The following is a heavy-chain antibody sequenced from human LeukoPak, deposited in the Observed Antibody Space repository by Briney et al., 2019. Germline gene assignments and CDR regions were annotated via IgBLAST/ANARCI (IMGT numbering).Heavy chain of an antibody. CDR2: MNPKTRNT. J-gene: IGHJ5*01. Sequence: ASVKVSCKASGYIFDRYDINWVRQATGKGLEWMGWMNPKTRNTGYAQKFQGRVNMTSDTPMTTAYMDLNSLKSDDTAVYYCVRARYSSAWFDSWGHGTLVIVSS. V-gene: IGHV1-8*01. CDR1: GYIFDRYD. D-gene: IGHD6-25*01. CDR3: VRARYSSAWFDS.